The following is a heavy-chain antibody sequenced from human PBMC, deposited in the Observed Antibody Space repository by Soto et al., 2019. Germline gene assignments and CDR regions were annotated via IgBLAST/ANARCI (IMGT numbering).Heavy chain of an antibody. J-gene: IGHJ4*02. D-gene: IGHD6-19*01. CDR3: GKERRGSGWSVCNF. CDR2: ISGSGDSA. V-gene: IGHV3-23*01. Sequence: GGSLRLSCTASGFPFSHYAMNWVRQGPGTRLEWVADISGSGDSARYADSVRGRFAISRDNSRDTLYLQMNSLRVDDTAVYYCGKERRGSGWSVCNFWGQGALVTV. CDR1: GFPFSHYA.